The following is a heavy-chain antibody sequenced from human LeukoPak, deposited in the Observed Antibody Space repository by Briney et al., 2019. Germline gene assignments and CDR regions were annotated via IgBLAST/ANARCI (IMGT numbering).Heavy chain of an antibody. J-gene: IGHJ4*02. V-gene: IGHV1-24*01. D-gene: IGHD3-22*01. CDR1: GYTLTELS. CDR3: APRSHYYDSSGYYYAFDY. Sequence: ASLKVSCKVSGYTLTELSMHWVRQAPGKGLEWMGGFDPEDGETIYAQKFQGRVTVTEDTSTDTAYMELSSLRSEDTAVYYCAPRSHYYDSSGYYYAFDYWGQGTLVTVSS. CDR2: FDPEDGET.